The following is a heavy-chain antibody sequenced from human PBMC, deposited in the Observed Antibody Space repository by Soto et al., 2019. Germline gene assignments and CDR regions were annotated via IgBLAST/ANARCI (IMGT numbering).Heavy chain of an antibody. V-gene: IGHV1-69*12. Sequence: QVQLVQSGAEVKKPGSSVKVSCKASGDTFSSYAISWVRQAPGQGLEWMGGIIPMFGASTYAQKFQARVTFTAAESTATAYMELSSLRSDDTAVYYCARDPKDPETYYYGLDVWGQGTTVTVSS. CDR1: GDTFSSYA. CDR2: IIPMFGAS. CDR3: ARDPKDPETYYYGLDV. J-gene: IGHJ6*02.